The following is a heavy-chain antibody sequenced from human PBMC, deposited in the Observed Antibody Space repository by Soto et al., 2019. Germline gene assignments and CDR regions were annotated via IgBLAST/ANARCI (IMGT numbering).Heavy chain of an antibody. V-gene: IGHV3-21*01. D-gene: IGHD3-3*02. J-gene: IGHJ4*02. CDR2: ISSSNKYI. CDR1: GFTFSSSS. Sequence: PGGSVRLSCAASGFTFSSSSMHWVRQAPGKGLEWVASISSSNKYIYYADSVKGRFTISRDNGKNSLYLQMDSLRGEDTAVYYCARDPRKTSVFGGAMRTLYLDSWGQATPVTVSS. CDR3: ARDPRKTSVFGGAMRTLYLDS.